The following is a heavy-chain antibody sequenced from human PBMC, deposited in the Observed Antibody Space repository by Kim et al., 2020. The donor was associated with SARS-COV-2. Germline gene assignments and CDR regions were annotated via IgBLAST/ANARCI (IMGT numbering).Heavy chain of an antibody. CDR2: IRSKAYGGTT. CDR1: GFTFGDYA. Sequence: GGSLRLSCTASGFTFGDYAMSWVRQAPGKGLEWVGFIRSKAYGGTTEYAASVKGRFTISRDDSKSIAYLQMNSLKTEDTAVYYCTRVITIFGVVARIDYWGQGTLVTVSS. V-gene: IGHV3-49*04. CDR3: TRVITIFGVVARIDY. J-gene: IGHJ4*02. D-gene: IGHD3-3*01.